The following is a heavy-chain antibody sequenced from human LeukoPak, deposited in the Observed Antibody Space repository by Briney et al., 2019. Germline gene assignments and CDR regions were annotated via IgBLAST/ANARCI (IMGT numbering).Heavy chain of an antibody. D-gene: IGHD3-22*01. CDR2: IYYSGST. CDR3: ARDRATMIVVVNDAFDI. CDR1: GGSISSYY. J-gene: IGHJ3*02. V-gene: IGHV4-59*12. Sequence: SETLSLTCTVSGGSISSYYWSWIRQPPGRGLEWIGSIYYSGSTYYNPSLKSRVTISVDTSKNQFSLKLSSVTAADTAVYYCARDRATMIVVVNDAFDIWGQGTMVTVSS.